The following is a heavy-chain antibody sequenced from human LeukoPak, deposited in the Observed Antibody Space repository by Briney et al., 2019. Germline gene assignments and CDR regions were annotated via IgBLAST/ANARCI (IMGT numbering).Heavy chain of an antibody. CDR3: ARDATPLSCRSSTSGYYMDV. CDR2: IYFSGST. CDR1: GGSLSNYY. J-gene: IGHJ6*03. V-gene: IGHV4-59*12. D-gene: IGHD2-2*01. Sequence: SETLSLTCTVSGGSLSNYYWSWIRLPPGRGLEWIGYIYFSGSTIYNPSLKSRLTISVDTSKNQFSLKLSSVTAADTAVYYCARDATPLSCRSSTSGYYMDVWGKGTTVTVSS.